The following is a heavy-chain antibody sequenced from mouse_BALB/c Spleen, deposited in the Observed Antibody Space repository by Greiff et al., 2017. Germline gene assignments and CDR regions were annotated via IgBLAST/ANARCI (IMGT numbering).Heavy chain of an antibody. J-gene: IGHJ2*01. CDR2: ISYDGSN. CDR3: TRDGGYYY. V-gene: IGHV3-6*02. Sequence: EVKLQESGPGLVKPSQSLSLTCSVTGYSITSGYYWNWIRQFPGNKLEWMGYISYDGSNNYNPSLKNRISITRDTSKNQFFLKLNSVTTEDTATYDCTRDGGYYYWGQGTTLTVSS. D-gene: IGHD2-3*01. CDR1: GYSITSGYY.